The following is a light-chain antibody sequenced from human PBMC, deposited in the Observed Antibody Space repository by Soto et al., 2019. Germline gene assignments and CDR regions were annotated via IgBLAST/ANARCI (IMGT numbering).Light chain of an antibody. Sequence: EVVMTQSPATLSVSPGARAPLSCRASQSIAGNLAWYQQNPGQAPRLLIYDSVTRATGIPSRFSGSGSGTEFTLIISSLQSEDFAIYYCQQYNKWPPITFGQGTRLEI. CDR3: QQYNKWPPIT. CDR2: DSV. CDR1: QSIAGN. V-gene: IGKV3-15*01. J-gene: IGKJ5*01.